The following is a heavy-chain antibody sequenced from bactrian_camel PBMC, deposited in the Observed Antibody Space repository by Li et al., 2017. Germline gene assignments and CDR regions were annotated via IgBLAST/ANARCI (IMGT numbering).Heavy chain of an antibody. J-gene: IGHJ4*01. CDR3: AAKRCIAGATLAGPWIIRASEYNY. CDR2: IDSEGSI. CDR1: GYTYSGYC. V-gene: IGHV3S53*01. D-gene: IGHD1*01. Sequence: HVQLVESGGGSEQAGGALRLSCEVSGYTYSGYCMGWFRGELRDEIATIDSEGSITYADSVKGRFTISQDNAKTTLYLEMTTLQPEDTAMYYCAAKRCIAGATLAGPWIIRASEYNYWGQGTQVTVS.